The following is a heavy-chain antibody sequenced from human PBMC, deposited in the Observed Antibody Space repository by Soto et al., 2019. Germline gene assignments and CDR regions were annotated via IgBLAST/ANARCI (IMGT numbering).Heavy chain of an antibody. Sequence: QVQLVQSGAEVKKPGSSVKVSCKASGGTFSSYAISWVRQAPGQGLEWMGGIIPIFGTANYAQKFQGRVTITADESTSTAYMELSSLRSEDTAAYYCAEGGYSGYDLLYGMDVWGQGTTVTVSS. CDR3: AEGGYSGYDLLYGMDV. V-gene: IGHV1-69*01. D-gene: IGHD5-12*01. J-gene: IGHJ6*02. CDR2: IIPIFGTA. CDR1: GGTFSSYA.